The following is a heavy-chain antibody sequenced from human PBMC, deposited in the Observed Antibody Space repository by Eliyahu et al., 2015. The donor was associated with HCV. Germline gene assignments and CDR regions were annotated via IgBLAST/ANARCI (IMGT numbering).Heavy chain of an antibody. CDR2: INPSGGST. D-gene: IGHD5-18*01. V-gene: IGHV1-46*01. CDR3: ARVRSGYGNFDY. J-gene: IGHJ4*02. CDR1: GYXFTSYY. Sequence: QVQLVQSGAEVKKXGASVXVSCKASGYXFTSYYMHXVRQAPGQGLEWMGIINPSGGSTSYAQKFQGRVTMTRDTSTSTVYMELSSLRSEDTAVYYCARVRSGYGNFDYWGQGTLVTVSS.